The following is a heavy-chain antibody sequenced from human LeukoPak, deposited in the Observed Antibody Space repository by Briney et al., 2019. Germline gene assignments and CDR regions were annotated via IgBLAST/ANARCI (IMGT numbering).Heavy chain of an antibody. V-gene: IGHV3-23*01. CDR1: GFTFSSYA. Sequence: GGSLRLSCAASGFTFSSYAMSWVRQAPGKGLEWVSAISGSGGSTYYADSVKGRFTISRDNSKNTLYLQMNSLRAEDTAVYYCAKGPHDFWSGYYTGDYLDYWGQGTLVTVSS. CDR3: AKGPHDFWSGYYTGDYLDY. CDR2: ISGSGGST. J-gene: IGHJ4*02. D-gene: IGHD3-3*01.